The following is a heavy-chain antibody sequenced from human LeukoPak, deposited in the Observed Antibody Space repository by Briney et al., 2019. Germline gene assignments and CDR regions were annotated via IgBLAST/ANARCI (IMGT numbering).Heavy chain of an antibody. Sequence: GGSLRLSCAASGFTFSSYAMSWVSQAPGKGLEWVSAISGSGGSTYYADSLKGRFTISRDNSKNKLCLQMNSLRAEDTAVYYCAKGRSVAVAGTNAFDIWGQGTMVTVSS. J-gene: IGHJ3*02. D-gene: IGHD6-19*01. CDR2: ISGSGGST. V-gene: IGHV3-23*01. CDR3: AKGRSVAVAGTNAFDI. CDR1: GFTFSSYA.